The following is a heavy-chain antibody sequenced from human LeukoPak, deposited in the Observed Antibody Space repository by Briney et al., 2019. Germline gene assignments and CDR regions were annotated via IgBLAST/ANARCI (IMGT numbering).Heavy chain of an antibody. V-gene: IGHV1-8*03. Sequence: ASVKVSCKASGYTFTSYDINWVRQATGQGLEWMGWMNPNSGNTGYAQKFQGRVTITRNTSISTAYMELSSLRSEDTAVYYCARGSRYSNFDYWGQGTLVAVSS. CDR2: MNPNSGNT. J-gene: IGHJ4*02. CDR1: GYTFTSYD. D-gene: IGHD4-11*01. CDR3: ARGSRYSNFDY.